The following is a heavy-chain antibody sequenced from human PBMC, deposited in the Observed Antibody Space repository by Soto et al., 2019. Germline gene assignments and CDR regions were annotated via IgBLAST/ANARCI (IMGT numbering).Heavy chain of an antibody. CDR1: GFTFSSYW. J-gene: IGHJ4*02. Sequence: EVELVESGGGLVQPGGSLRLSCAASGFTFSSYWMHWFRQDPGKGLVWVSSIRSDGSATQYEDSVKGRFTVSRDNAKNTLYLQMNSLRDEDTAVYYCAKDLSWGQSDYWVQGTLVIVSS. V-gene: IGHV3-74*01. CDR2: IRSDGSAT. CDR3: AKDLSWGQSDY. D-gene: IGHD3-16*01.